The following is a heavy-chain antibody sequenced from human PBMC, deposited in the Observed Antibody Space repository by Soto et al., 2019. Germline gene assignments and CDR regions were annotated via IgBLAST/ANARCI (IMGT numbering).Heavy chain of an antibody. CDR1: GGSISSDGYY. V-gene: IGHV4-30-4*01. D-gene: IGHD3-22*01. CDR2: IYHSGST. CDR3: ARGGDSRNYYYYYYGMDV. J-gene: IGHJ6*02. Sequence: QVQLQESGPGLVKPSQTLSLSCTVSGGSISSDGYYWSWIRQPPGKGLEWIGYIYHSGSTFYNPSLNSRVTISVDTSKNQFSLKLSSVTAADTAVYYCARGGDSRNYYYYYYGMDVWGQGTTVTVSS.